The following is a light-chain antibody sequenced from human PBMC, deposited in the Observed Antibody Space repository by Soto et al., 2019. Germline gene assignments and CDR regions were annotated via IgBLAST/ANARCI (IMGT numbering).Light chain of an antibody. Sequence: HSALSQPPSASGSPGQSVTISCTGTSSDVGGYNYVPWYQQHPGKAPKLMIYEVNMRPSGVPDRFSGSKSGNTASLTVSGLQAEDEADYYCSSYAGSDNFVFGTGTKVTVL. CDR1: SSDVGGYNY. V-gene: IGLV2-8*01. J-gene: IGLJ1*01. CDR3: SSYAGSDNFV. CDR2: EVN.